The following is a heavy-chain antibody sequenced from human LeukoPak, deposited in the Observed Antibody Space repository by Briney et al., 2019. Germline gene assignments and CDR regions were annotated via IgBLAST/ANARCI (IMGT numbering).Heavy chain of an antibody. CDR2: ISYDGSNK. CDR1: GFTFSSYA. D-gene: IGHD1-1*01. V-gene: IGHV3-30*04. CDR3: ARDLGTTEGNWFDP. J-gene: IGHJ5*02. Sequence: PGGSLRLSCAASGFTFSSYAMHWVRQAPGKGLEWVAVISYDGSNKYYADSVKGRFTISRDNSKNTLYLQMDSLRAEDTAVYYCARDLGTTEGNWFDPWGQGTLVTVSS.